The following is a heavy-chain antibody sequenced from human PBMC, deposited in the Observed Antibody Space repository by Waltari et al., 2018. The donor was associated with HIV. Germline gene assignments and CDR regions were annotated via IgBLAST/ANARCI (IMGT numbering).Heavy chain of an antibody. D-gene: IGHD3-16*01. Sequence: EVLLVESGGGLGKPGGSLRLSCAASGFTFSDGWMSWFRQAPGKGLEWVGRIKSNTDGGTTDYAAPWKGRFTISRDDSKTTLYLEMNSLKTEDTAVYYCTTVGGGTRDYWGQGTLITVSS. V-gene: IGHV3-15*01. CDR1: GFTFSDGW. CDR3: TTVGGGTRDY. J-gene: IGHJ4*02. CDR2: IKSNTDGGTT.